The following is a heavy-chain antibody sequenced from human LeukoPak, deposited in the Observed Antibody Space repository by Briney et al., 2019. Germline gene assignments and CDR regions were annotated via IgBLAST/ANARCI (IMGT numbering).Heavy chain of an antibody. Sequence: GGSLRLSCAASGFTFSSYAMHWVRQAPGKGLEYVSAISSNGGSTYYANSVKGRFTISRDNSKNTLYLQLNSLRAEDTALYYCASTGNSRGAYWGQGTLVTVSS. V-gene: IGHV3-64*01. D-gene: IGHD2/OR15-2a*01. J-gene: IGHJ4*02. CDR1: GFTFSSYA. CDR2: ISSNGGST. CDR3: ASTGNSRGAY.